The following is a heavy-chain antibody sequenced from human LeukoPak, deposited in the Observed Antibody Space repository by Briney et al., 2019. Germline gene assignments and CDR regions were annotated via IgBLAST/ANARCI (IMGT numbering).Heavy chain of an antibody. CDR1: GGTFSSYA. CDR2: VIPIFGTA. CDR3: ASVNMYYYDSSGYYYDY. V-gene: IGHV1-69*13. J-gene: IGHJ4*02. D-gene: IGHD3-22*01. Sequence: GASVKVSCKASGGTFSSYAISWVRQAPGQGLEWMGGVIPIFGTANYAQKFQGRVTITADESTSTAYMELSSLRSEDTAVYYYASVNMYYYDSSGYYYDYWGQGTLVTVSS.